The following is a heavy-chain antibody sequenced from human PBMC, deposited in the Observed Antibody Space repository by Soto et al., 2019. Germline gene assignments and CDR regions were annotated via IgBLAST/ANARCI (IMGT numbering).Heavy chain of an antibody. CDR1: GFTFSNYE. Sequence: GGSLRLSCAASGFTFSNYEWNWVRQAPGKGLEWISYISTSGDAMYYADSVKGRFAVSRDNTMNSLYLQMNSLRAEDMAVYYCARESIGCGGDCLDYWGQGTLVTVSS. V-gene: IGHV3-48*03. J-gene: IGHJ4*02. CDR2: ISTSGDAM. D-gene: IGHD2-21*01. CDR3: ARESIGCGGDCLDY.